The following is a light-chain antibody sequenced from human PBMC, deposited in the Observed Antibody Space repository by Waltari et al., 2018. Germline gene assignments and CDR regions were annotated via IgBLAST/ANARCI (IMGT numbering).Light chain of an antibody. CDR3: LLFYGDVHV. CDR1: TGAVTSGHY. Sequence: QTVVTQEPSLTVSPGGTVTLTYASSTGAVTSGHYPAWFQQKPGQAPTALVYTPSNRASRTPPRFSGSPLGGRSALTLSSVQPEDEAEYYGLLFYGDVHVFGGGTKLTIL. CDR2: TPS. J-gene: IGLJ2*01. V-gene: IGLV7-43*01.